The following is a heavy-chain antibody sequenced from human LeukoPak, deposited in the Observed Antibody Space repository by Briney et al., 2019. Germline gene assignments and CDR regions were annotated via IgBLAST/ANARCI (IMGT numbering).Heavy chain of an antibody. D-gene: IGHD1-26*01. V-gene: IGHV4-59*08. CDR1: GGSISSYY. CDR2: IYNSGST. Sequence: SETLSLTCTVSGGSISSYYWSWIRQPPGKGLEWIGYIYNSGSTNYSPSLKSRLTISVDTSKNQFSLKLSSVTAADTAVYYCARQGGSYLFFDYWGQGTLVTVSS. CDR3: ARQGGSYLFFDY. J-gene: IGHJ4*02.